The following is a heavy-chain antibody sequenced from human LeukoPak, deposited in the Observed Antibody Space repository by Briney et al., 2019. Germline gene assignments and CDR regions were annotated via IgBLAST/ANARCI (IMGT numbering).Heavy chain of an antibody. CDR1: GFTFSSYA. D-gene: IGHD2-15*01. CDR2: ISGSGGST. CDR3: AKHKRVVVAAASDY. Sequence: GGSLRLSCAASGFTFSSYAMSWVRQASGKGLEWVSAISGSGGSTYYADSVKGRFTISRDNSKNTLYLQMNSLRAEDTAVYYCAKHKRVVVAAASDYWGQGTLVTVSS. V-gene: IGHV3-23*01. J-gene: IGHJ4*02.